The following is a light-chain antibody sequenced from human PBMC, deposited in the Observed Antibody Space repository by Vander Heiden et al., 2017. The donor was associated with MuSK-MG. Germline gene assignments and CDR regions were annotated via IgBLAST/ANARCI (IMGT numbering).Light chain of an antibody. J-gene: IGKJ1*01. CDR2: GAS. CDR3: QQDVNSPRT. Sequence: SSNLLAWYQQKPGQAPRLLIYGASSRAAGIPDRFSGSGSGTDFTLTISRLDPEDFAVYYCQQDVNSPRTFGQGTKVEI. CDR1: SSNL. V-gene: IGKV3-20*01.